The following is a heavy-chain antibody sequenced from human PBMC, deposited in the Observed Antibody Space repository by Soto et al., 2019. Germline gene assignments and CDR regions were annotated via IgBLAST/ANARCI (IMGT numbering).Heavy chain of an antibody. Sequence: GESLKISCKASGYSFTSYWISLVRQMPGKGLEWMGKINPSDSYVNYSPSFQGHVTISTDKSISTAYLQWSSLKASDTAIYYCARHQAGIYPSFDYWGQGTLVTVSS. D-gene: IGHD1-26*01. CDR2: INPSDSYV. V-gene: IGHV5-10-1*01. J-gene: IGHJ4*02. CDR1: GYSFTSYW. CDR3: ARHQAGIYPSFDY.